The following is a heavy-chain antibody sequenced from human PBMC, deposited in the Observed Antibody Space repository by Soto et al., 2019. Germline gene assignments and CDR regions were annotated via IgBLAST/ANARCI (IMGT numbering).Heavy chain of an antibody. D-gene: IGHD2-15*01. CDR1: GGSISSSSYY. J-gene: IGHJ5*02. V-gene: IGHV4-39*01. CDR3: ARLLGYCSGGSCYPNWFDP. Sequence: SETLSLTCTVSGGSISSSSYYWGWIRQPPGKGLEWIGSIYYSGSTYYNPSLKSRVTISVDTSKNQFSLKLSSVTAADTAVYYCARLLGYCSGGSCYPNWFDPWGQGTLVTVSS. CDR2: IYYSGST.